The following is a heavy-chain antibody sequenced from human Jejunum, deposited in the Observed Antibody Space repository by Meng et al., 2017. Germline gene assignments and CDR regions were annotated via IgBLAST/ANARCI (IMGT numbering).Heavy chain of an antibody. V-gene: IGHV4-34*01. D-gene: IGHD3-16*01. CDR2: IHYSGST. CDR3: AGGRHFAWGTDDY. Sequence: VQVEGGGAGLLKPSATLSLSCAVYGGSFSDYYWSWIRQPPGQGLEWIGEIHYSGSTKYNPSLKSRVTILVDTSRNQFSLKLSSVTAADTAVYYCAGGRHFAWGTDDYWGQGTLVTVSS. CDR1: GGSFSDYY. J-gene: IGHJ4*02.